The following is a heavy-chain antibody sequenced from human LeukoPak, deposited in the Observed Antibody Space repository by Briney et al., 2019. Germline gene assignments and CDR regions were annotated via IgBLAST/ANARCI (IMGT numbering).Heavy chain of an antibody. CDR1: GFTFSSYA. J-gene: IGHJ4*02. V-gene: IGHV3-21*01. D-gene: IGHD6-19*01. CDR3: ARDYSSGWYDY. CDR2: ISSSSSYI. Sequence: PGGSLRLSCAASGFTFSSYAMHWVRQAPGKGLEWVSSISSSSSYIYYADSVKGRFTISRDNAKNSLYLQMNSLRAEDTAVYYCARDYSSGWYDYWGQGTLVTVSS.